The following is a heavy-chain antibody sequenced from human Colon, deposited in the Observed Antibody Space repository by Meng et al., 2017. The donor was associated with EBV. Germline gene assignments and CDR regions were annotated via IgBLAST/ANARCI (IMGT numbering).Heavy chain of an antibody. CDR3: ARHITPRGSEVINELLFDY. Sequence: PGPAQASRTLYRLCPVTVCSISSSNSYWGWIRQPPGKGLEWIGTIYYSGSTSYNPSLKSRVTISEDTSKNQFSLKLSSVTAADTAVYYCARHITPRGSEVINELLFDYWGPGILVTVSS. CDR1: VCSISSSNSY. V-gene: IGHV4-39*01. J-gene: IGHJ4*02. CDR2: IYYSGST. D-gene: IGHD3-22*01.